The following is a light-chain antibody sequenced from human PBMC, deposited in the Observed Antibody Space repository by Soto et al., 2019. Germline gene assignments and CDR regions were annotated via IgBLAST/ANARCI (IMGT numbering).Light chain of an antibody. CDR2: DAS. CDR1: QIVASN. Sequence: EIVITQSPSTLSVSPGERATLSCRASQIVASNLAWYQQKRGQAPKLLIYDASNRATGIPARFSGSGSGTDFTLTISSLEPEDFAVYYCQQRSKWPITFGQGTRLEIK. CDR3: QQRSKWPIT. V-gene: IGKV3-11*01. J-gene: IGKJ5*01.